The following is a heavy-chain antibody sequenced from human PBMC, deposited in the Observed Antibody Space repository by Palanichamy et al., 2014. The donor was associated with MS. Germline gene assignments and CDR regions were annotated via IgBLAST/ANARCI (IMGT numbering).Heavy chain of an antibody. V-gene: IGHV3-72*01. CDR3: ARVGGWVGATDTFDI. D-gene: IGHD1-26*01. J-gene: IGHJ3*02. Sequence: EVHLVESGGGLVQPGGSLRLSCVAYGFTLSDHHMDWVRRAPGKGLEWVGRIRKKVNSYSTEYAASVKSRFTISRDDSKNSLYLQMNSLKTEDTAVYYCARVGGWVGATDTFDIWGQGTMVTVSS. CDR1: GFTLSDHH. CDR2: IRKKVNSYST.